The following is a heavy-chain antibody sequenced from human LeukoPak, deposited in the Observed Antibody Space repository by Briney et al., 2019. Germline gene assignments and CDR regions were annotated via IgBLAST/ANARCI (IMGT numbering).Heavy chain of an antibody. V-gene: IGHV1-69*13. D-gene: IGHD5-18*01. CDR2: IIPSFGTM. J-gene: IGHJ4*02. CDR1: GTTFRSYA. CDR3: ARATSANEYSYGFHFDY. Sequence: SVKVSCKASGTTFRSYAINWVRQAPGQGLGLMGAIIPSFGTMKYAQKFQGRVTMTADESTSTAYMDLNYLRSDDTAVYFCARATSANEYSYGFHFDYWGQGTLVTASS.